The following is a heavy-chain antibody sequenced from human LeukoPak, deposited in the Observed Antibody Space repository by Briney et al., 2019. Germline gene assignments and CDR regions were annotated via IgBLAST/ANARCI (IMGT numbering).Heavy chain of an antibody. D-gene: IGHD6-19*01. J-gene: IGHJ4*02. CDR1: GYTFTNYD. CDR3: ARGAWYNSAYTALHYFDY. CDR2: MNPNNGNA. Sequence: GASVKVSCKASGYTFTNYDINWVRQATGQGLEWMGWMNPNNGNAGYAQKVQDKVTMTRDTSISTAYMELSSLRSEDTAIYYCARGAWYNSAYTALHYFDYWGQGTLVTVSS. V-gene: IGHV1-8*01.